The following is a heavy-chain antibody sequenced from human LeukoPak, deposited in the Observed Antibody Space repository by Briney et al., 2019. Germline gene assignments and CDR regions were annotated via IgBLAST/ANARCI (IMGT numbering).Heavy chain of an antibody. Sequence: ASVKVSCKASGDTFKKYSISWVRQAPGQGLEWMGWISAYNGNTNYAQKFRGRVTMTTDTSTSTAYMELRSLRSDDTAVYYCASLKTDGYFDYWGQGTLVTVSS. CDR2: ISAYNGNT. V-gene: IGHV1-18*01. D-gene: IGHD5-24*01. J-gene: IGHJ4*02. CDR3: ASLKTDGYFDY. CDR1: GDTFKKYS.